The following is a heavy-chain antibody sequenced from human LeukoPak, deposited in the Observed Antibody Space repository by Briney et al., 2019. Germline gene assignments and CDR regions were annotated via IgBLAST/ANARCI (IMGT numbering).Heavy chain of an antibody. Sequence: GESLKISCKGSGYSFTSYWISWVRQMPGKGLEWMGRIDPSDSYTNYSPSFQGHVTISADKSISTAYLQWSSLKASDTAMYYCARHLARKYDILTGYHDAFDIWGQGTMSPSLQ. CDR3: ARHLARKYDILTGYHDAFDI. CDR2: IDPSDSYT. V-gene: IGHV5-10-1*01. J-gene: IGHJ3*02. CDR1: GYSFTSYW. D-gene: IGHD3-9*01.